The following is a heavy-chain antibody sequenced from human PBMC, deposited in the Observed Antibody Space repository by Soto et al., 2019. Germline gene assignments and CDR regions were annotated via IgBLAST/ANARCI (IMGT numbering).Heavy chain of an antibody. CDR2: IWFDGSKK. V-gene: IGHV3-33*03. J-gene: IGHJ4*02. Sequence: QVQLVESGGGVVPPGTSLRLSCGASGFSFNTHGMHWVRQSPGKGLEWVAVIWFDGSKKYYEDSVTGRFRISRDSSRSALYLEIGSLRVEDTGGYFCAIISGVGIDFWGQGTLVTVSS. CDR3: AIISGVGIDF. CDR1: GFSFNTHG. D-gene: IGHD6-19*01.